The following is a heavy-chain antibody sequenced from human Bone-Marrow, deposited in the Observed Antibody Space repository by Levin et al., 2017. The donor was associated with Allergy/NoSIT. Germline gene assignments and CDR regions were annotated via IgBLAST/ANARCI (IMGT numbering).Heavy chain of an antibody. V-gene: IGHV3-30*18. CDR1: GFTFSSYG. CDR2: ISYDGSNK. J-gene: IGHJ6*03. Sequence: GGSLRLSCAASGFTFSSYGMHWVRQAPGKGLEWVTVISYDGSNKYYADSVKGRFTISRDNSKNTLYLQMNSLRAEDTAVYYCAKDGIAAAGTKYYYYYYYMDVWGKGTTVTVSS. CDR3: AKDGIAAAGTKYYYYYYYMDV. D-gene: IGHD6-13*01.